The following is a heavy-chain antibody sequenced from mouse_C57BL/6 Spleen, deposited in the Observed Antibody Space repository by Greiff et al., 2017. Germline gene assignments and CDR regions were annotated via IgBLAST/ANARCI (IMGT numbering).Heavy chain of an antibody. J-gene: IGHJ1*03. D-gene: IGHD2-3*01. CDR1: GYTFTSYW. Sequence: QVQLQQPGAELVKPGASVKLSCKASGYTFTSYWMHWVKQRPGQGLEWIGMIHPNSGSTNYNEKFKSKATLTVDKSSSTAYMQLSSLTSEDSAVYYCARGKGHYDGYYVGYFDVWGTGTTVTVSS. CDR2: IHPNSGST. V-gene: IGHV1-64*01. CDR3: ARGKGHYDGYYVGYFDV.